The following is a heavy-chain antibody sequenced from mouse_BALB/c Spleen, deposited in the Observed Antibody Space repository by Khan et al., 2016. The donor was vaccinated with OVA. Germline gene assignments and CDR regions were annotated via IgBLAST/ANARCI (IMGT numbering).Heavy chain of an antibody. CDR3: ARVGYNGTMEC. J-gene: IGHJ4*01. CDR2: INTYTGEP. CDR1: GFTFTNYG. V-gene: IGHV9-3-1*01. D-gene: IGHD2-14*01. Sequence: QIQLVQSGPELKKPGETVQISCKASGFTFTNYGMNWVKQTPGKGLKWMGWINTYTGEPTFADDFKGRFAFSLETSASTAYLQINSLKNEDTDTYFCARVGYNGTMECWGQGTSVTVSS.